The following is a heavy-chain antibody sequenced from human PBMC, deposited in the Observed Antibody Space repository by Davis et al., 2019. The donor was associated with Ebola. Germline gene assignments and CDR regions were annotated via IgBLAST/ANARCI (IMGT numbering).Heavy chain of an antibody. D-gene: IGHD1-1*01. Sequence: GESLKISCAASGFSFTSYAMTWVRHAPGKGLQWVSVISASAGTTFYADSVKGRFTISRDNSKNTLYLQMNSLRAEDTAIYYCAKDLGTSGIVDYWGQGTLVTVS. V-gene: IGHV3-23*01. CDR2: ISASAGTT. J-gene: IGHJ4*02. CDR3: AKDLGTSGIVDY. CDR1: GFSFTSYA.